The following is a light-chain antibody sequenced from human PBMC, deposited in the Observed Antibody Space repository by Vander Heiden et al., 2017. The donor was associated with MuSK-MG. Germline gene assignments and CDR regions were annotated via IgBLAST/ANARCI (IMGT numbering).Light chain of an antibody. CDR2: DNN. Sequence: QSVLPPPAPVSAAPGQKVTIPCSGSSSNIGNNYVSWYQQLPGTALILRSYDNNKRPSGIPDRVSGSKSATSATLASTGLQAGDDSYYYSEKWNSSRWVFGGGTKLTVL. V-gene: IGLV1-51*01. CDR3: EKWNSSRWV. CDR1: SSNIGNNY. J-gene: IGLJ3*02.